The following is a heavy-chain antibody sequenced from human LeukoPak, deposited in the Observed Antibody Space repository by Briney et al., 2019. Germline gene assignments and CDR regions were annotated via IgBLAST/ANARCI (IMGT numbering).Heavy chain of an antibody. D-gene: IGHD5-24*01. CDR1: GFTVSSNY. CDR3: ARRGGSDGWGAFDI. Sequence: PGGSLRLSCAASGFTVSSNYMSWVRQAPGKGLEWVSVIYSGDDTYYADSVKGRFTISRDNSKNTVCLQMNSLSAEDTAVYYCARRGGSDGWGAFDIWGRGTMVTVSS. CDR2: IYSGDDT. V-gene: IGHV3-53*01. J-gene: IGHJ3*02.